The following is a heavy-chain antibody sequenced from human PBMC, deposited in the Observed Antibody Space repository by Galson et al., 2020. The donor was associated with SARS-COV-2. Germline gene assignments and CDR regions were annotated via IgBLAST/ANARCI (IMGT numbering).Heavy chain of an antibody. D-gene: IGHD3-9*01. CDR2: IYTSGST. V-gene: IGHV4-4*07. CDR1: GGSISSYY. Sequence: SQTLSLTCTVSGGSISSYYWSWIRQPAGKGLEWIGRIYTSGSTNYNPSLKSRVTMSVDTSKNQFSLKLSSVTAADTAVYYCARELRYFDWLLPRLEFDYWGQGTLVTVSS. J-gene: IGHJ4*02. CDR3: ARELRYFDWLLPRLEFDY.